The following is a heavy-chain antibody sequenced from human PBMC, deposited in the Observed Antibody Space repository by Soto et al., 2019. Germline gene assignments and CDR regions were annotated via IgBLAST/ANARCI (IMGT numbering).Heavy chain of an antibody. CDR1: GYTFTNYE. D-gene: IGHD2-2*01. V-gene: IGHV1-8*01. CDR2: MNPNNGKT. J-gene: IGHJ4*02. Sequence: QVQLVQSEAEVKKPGASLKVSCKASGYTFTNYEINWVRQATGQGPEWMGWMNPNNGKTGYAQKFQGRVTTTRNISVSTVYMELSPVGSEGAAVYHCARNTASARCYGADYWGQGTRVTVSS. CDR3: ARNTASARCYGADY.